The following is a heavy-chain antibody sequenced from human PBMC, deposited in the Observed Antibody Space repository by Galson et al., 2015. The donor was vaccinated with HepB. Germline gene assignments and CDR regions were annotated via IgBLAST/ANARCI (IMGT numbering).Heavy chain of an antibody. CDR2: IYYSGST. Sequence: SETLSLTCTVSGGSISSSSYYWGWIRQPPGKGLEWIGSIYYSGSTYYNPSLKSRVTISVDTSKNQFSLKLSSVTAADTAVYYCARQSITIFGVVIIRGWFDPWGQGTLVTVSS. D-gene: IGHD3-3*01. J-gene: IGHJ5*02. CDR3: ARQSITIFGVVIIRGWFDP. CDR1: GGSISSSSYY. V-gene: IGHV4-39*01.